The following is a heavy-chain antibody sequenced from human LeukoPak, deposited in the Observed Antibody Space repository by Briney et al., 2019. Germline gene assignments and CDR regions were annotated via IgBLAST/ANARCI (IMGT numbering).Heavy chain of an antibody. V-gene: IGHV4-38-2*02. J-gene: IGHJ4*02. CDR1: GYSISSGYY. CDR2: IYHSGST. D-gene: IGHD6-19*01. CDR3: ARGLVPDSDMWSSGSRPRKFDY. Sequence: PLETLSLTCTVSGYSISSGYYWGWIRQPPGKGLEWIGSIYHSGSTNYNPSLKSRVTISVDTSKNQFSLKLSSVTAADTAVYYCARGLVPDSDMWSSGSRPRKFDYWGQGTLVTVSS.